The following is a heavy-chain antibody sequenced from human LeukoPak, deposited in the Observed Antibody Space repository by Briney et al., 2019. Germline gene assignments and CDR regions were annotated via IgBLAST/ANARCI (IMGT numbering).Heavy chain of an antibody. V-gene: IGHV3-30*03. CDR2: ISYDGSNK. J-gene: IGHJ4*02. CDR1: GFTFSSYG. Sequence: PGGSLRLSCAASGFTFSSYGMHWVRQAPGKGLEWVAVISYDGSNKYYADSVKGRFTISRDNAKNSLYLQMNSLRAEDTAVYYCARKRGGSGSSCFDYWGQGTLVTVSS. CDR3: ARKRGGSGSSCFDY. D-gene: IGHD3-10*01.